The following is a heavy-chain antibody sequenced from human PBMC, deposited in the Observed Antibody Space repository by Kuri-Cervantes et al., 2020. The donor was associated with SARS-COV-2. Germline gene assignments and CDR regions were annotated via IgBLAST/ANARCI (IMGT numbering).Heavy chain of an antibody. CDR1: GGTFHSNA. D-gene: IGHD6-13*01. CDR3: ATDIAAAGTWEYAFDI. V-gene: IGHV1-69*05. Sequence: SVKVSCKASGGTFHSNAITWVRQAPGQGLEWMGGFSPVLDTPHYAQKFQGRVTITTDESTTTAFMELSSLKSEDTAVYYCATDIAAAGTWEYAFDIWGQGTMVTVSS. J-gene: IGHJ3*02. CDR2: FSPVLDTP.